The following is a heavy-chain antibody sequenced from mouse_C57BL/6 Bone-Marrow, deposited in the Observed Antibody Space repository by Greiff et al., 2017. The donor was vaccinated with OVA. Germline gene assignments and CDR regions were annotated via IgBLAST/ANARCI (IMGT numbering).Heavy chain of an antibody. CDR1: GFTFSSYG. J-gene: IGHJ2*01. Sequence: EVQLQESGGDLVKPGGSLKLSCAASGFTFSSYGMSWVRQTPDKRLEWVATISSGGSYTYYPDSVKGRFTISRDNAKNTLYLQMSSLKSEDTAMYYCARHTWDFDYWGQGTTLTVSS. D-gene: IGHD4-1*01. CDR2: ISSGGSYT. CDR3: ARHTWDFDY. V-gene: IGHV5-6*01.